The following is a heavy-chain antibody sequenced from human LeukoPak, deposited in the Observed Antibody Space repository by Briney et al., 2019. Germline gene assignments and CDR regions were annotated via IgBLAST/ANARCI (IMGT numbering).Heavy chain of an antibody. D-gene: IGHD1-1*01. Sequence: APVKVSCKASGYTFTSNGISWVRQAPGQGLEWMGWISTDSGKSNSAQKFQGRVTMTRDTSTRTAYMEMRSLRSDDTAIYYRARDKNWSLDYWGQGTLVTVSS. V-gene: IGHV1-18*01. J-gene: IGHJ4*02. CDR3: ARDKNWSLDY. CDR1: GYTFTSNG. CDR2: ISTDSGKS.